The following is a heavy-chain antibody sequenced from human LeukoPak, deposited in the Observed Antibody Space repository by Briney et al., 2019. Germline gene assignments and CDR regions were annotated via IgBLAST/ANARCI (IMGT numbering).Heavy chain of an antibody. CDR1: GGSIRRSSYY. J-gene: IGHJ4*02. Sequence: SETLSLTCTVSGGSIRRSSYYWGWIRQPPGKGLEWIGTIYYGGNTYYTPSLKSRVTISVDTSKNQLSLKLSSVTAADTAVYYCARYDVWGSYRAFDYWGQGTLVTVSS. V-gene: IGHV4-39*01. CDR2: IYYGGNT. CDR3: ARYDVWGSYRAFDY. D-gene: IGHD3-16*02.